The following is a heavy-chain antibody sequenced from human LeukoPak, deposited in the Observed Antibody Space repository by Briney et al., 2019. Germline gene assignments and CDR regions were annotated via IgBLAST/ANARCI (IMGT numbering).Heavy chain of an antibody. J-gene: IGHJ4*02. CDR1: GYTFTSYG. D-gene: IGHD3-10*01. V-gene: IGHV1-18*01. Sequence: GASVKVSCKASGYTFTSYGISWVRQAPGQGLEWMGWISAYNGNTNYAQKLQGRVTMTTDTFMSTAYMELRSLRSDDTAVYYCAGDTDTGNYYGSGSYYSPPGYWGQGTLVTVSS. CDR3: AGDTDTGNYYGSGSYYSPPGY. CDR2: ISAYNGNT.